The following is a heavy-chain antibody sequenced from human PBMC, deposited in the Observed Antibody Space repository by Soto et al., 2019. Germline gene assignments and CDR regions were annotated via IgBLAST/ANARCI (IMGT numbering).Heavy chain of an antibody. CDR2: MNPGSGDT. V-gene: IGHV1-8*01. CDR3: ARMETFGSLNWFDP. J-gene: IGHJ5*02. D-gene: IGHD3-16*01. Sequence: VKVSCQASGSRFTNNDVSWVRQTTGQGLEWMGWMNPGSGDTGYAQKFQGRVTMTRDISIATAYMELSSLRSDDTAIYYCARMETFGSLNWFDPWGQGTLVTVSS. CDR1: GSRFTNND.